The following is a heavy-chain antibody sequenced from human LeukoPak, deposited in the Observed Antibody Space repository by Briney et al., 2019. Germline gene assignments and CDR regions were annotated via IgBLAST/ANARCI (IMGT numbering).Heavy chain of an antibody. CDR2: ISGSGGST. CDR3: AKDLAYSSGWTHYYFDY. CDR1: GFTFSSYA. J-gene: IGHJ4*02. Sequence: GGSLRLSCAASGFTFSSYAMSWVRQAPGKGLEWVSAISGSGGSTYYADSVKGRFTISRDNSKNTLYLQMNSLRAEDTAVYYCAKDLAYSSGWTHYYFDYWGQGTLVTVSS. V-gene: IGHV3-23*01. D-gene: IGHD6-19*01.